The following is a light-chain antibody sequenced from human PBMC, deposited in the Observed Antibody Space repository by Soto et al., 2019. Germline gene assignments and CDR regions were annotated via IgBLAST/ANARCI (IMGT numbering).Light chain of an antibody. V-gene: IGLV2-14*03. Sequence: QSVLTQPASVSGSPGQSITISCTGTSSDVGGYNYVSWYQHHPGKAPKLLIYDVSNRPSGISNRFSGSKSGNTASLTISGLQAEDEADYYCSSYRSGSTDVFGTGTKVTVL. CDR1: SSDVGGYNY. CDR2: DVS. J-gene: IGLJ1*01. CDR3: SSYRSGSTDV.